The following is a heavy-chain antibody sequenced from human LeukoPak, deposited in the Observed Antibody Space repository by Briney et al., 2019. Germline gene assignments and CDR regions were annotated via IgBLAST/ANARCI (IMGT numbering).Heavy chain of an antibody. Sequence: SETLSLTCTVSGGSISSSSYYWGWIRQPPGKGLEWIGSIYYSGSTYYNPSLKSRVTISVDTSKNQFSLKLSSVTAADTAVYYCARARYDYVWGSYRYYYYYYMDVWGKGTTVTISS. V-gene: IGHV4-39*07. D-gene: IGHD3-16*02. CDR3: ARARYDYVWGSYRYYYYYYMDV. CDR2: IYYSGST. CDR1: GGSISSSSYY. J-gene: IGHJ6*03.